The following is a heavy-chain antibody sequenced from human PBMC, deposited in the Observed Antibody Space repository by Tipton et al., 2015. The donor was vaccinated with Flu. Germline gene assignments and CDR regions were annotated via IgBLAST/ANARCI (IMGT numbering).Heavy chain of an antibody. D-gene: IGHD3-22*01. CDR2: FYYSGSA. V-gene: IGHV4-39*01. CDR3: ARDSDYYDTYGYA. Sequence: TLSLTCTVSGGSIGSSDYFWGWIRQPPGKGLEWIGNFYYSGSAWYNPSLKSRVTMSVDTSKNQFSLRLSSVTAADTAVYYCARDSDYYDTYGYAWGQGTLVTVSS. J-gene: IGHJ5*02. CDR1: GGSIGSSDYF.